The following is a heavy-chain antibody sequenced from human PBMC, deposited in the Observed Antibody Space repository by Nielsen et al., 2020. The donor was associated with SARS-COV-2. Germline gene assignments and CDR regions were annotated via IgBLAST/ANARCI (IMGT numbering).Heavy chain of an antibody. CDR2: VSRDGSDT. D-gene: IGHD3-3*01. V-gene: IGHV3-30*18. J-gene: IGHJ4*02. CDR3: AKDVWSGAHQIGPDY. Sequence: GRSLRLSCAASGFTFSNYGMHWVRQVAGKGLEWVAIVSRDGSDTFYVDSMKGRFTISRDNSKNTVYLQMNSLRAEDTAVYHCAKDVWSGAHQIGPDYWGQGTLVTVSS. CDR1: GFTFSNYG.